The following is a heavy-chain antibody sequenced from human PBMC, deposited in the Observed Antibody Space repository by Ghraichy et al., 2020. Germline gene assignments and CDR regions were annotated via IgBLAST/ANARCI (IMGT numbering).Heavy chain of an antibody. CDR3: ARARPMDFGINVYYFDY. CDR1: GFNFNTYS. D-gene: IGHD3-3*01. Sequence: GGSLRLSCGASGFNFNTYSLNWVRQAPGKGLEWVSFIGVTGNYIYYADSVKGRFTISRDSAKNSLHLQMNSLRAEDTAVYYCARARPMDFGINVYYFDYWGERTMATVSP. V-gene: IGHV3-21*01. CDR2: IGVTGNYI. J-gene: IGHJ4*02.